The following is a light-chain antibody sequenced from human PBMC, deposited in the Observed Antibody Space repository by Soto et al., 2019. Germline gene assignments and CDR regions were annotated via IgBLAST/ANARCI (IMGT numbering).Light chain of an antibody. V-gene: IGKV3-20*01. CDR3: QQYGTSPGVT. J-gene: IGKJ5*01. CDR1: QSVSSSY. CDR2: GAS. Sequence: PGERVPRSCSASQSVSSSYLTWYQQKPGQAPRLLIYGASSRATGIPDRFSGSGSGTDFTLTINRLEPEDFAVYYCQQYGTSPGVTFGQGTRLEIK.